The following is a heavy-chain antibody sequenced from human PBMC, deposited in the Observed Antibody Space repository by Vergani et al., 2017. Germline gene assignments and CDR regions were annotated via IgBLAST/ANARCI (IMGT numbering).Heavy chain of an antibody. CDR1: ADSISRYY. J-gene: IGHJ4*02. Sequence: QVLLQESGPGLVKPSETLSLTCTVSADSISRYYWSWIRQSPGKGLEWIGYIFYSGSTNYNPSLKSRITISIDTSKSQFSLKLSSVTAADTAVYYCARDKSAWGSYFEYWGQGGLVTVSS. D-gene: IGHD3-16*01. CDR3: ARDKSAWGSYFEY. CDR2: IFYSGST. V-gene: IGHV4-59*01.